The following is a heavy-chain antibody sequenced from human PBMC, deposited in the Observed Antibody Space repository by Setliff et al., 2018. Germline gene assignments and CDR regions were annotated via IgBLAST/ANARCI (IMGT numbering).Heavy chain of an antibody. CDR3: ARDGGGDSDAFDI. J-gene: IGHJ3*02. CDR2: INPSSGAT. Sequence: GASVKVSCKASGYTFTGYYMYWVRQAPGQGLEWMGRINPSSGATIDAQKFQGRVTMTSDTSISTAYMELGRLRADDTAVYFCARDGGGDSDAFDIWGQGTMVTVSS. D-gene: IGHD3-16*01. V-gene: IGHV1-2*06. CDR1: GYTFTGYY.